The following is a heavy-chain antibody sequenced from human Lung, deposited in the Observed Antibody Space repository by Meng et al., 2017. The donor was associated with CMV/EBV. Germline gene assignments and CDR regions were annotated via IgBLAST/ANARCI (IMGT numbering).Heavy chain of an antibody. Sequence: GGPLGLXCTASGFTFDDFAMHWVRQTPGEGLEWVSGISGNTGFIGYADSVKGRFTISRDNAKKTLSLQMNTLRAENTALYYCTKGGGERVTFDAMDVWGQGTTVTVSS. CDR2: ISGNTGFI. J-gene: IGHJ6*01. CDR3: TKGGGERVTFDAMDV. D-gene: IGHD2-21*02. CDR1: GFTFDDFA. V-gene: IGHV3-9*01.